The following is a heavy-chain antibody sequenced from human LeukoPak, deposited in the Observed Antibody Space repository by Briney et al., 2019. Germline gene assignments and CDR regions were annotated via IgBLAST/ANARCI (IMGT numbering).Heavy chain of an antibody. J-gene: IGHJ4*02. D-gene: IGHD3-10*01. CDR2: ISGSGGST. CDR1: GFTFSSYA. CDR3: AKSVLLWFGESQYYFDY. Sequence: GGSLRLSCAASGFTFSSYAMSWVRQAPGKGLEWVSAISGSGGSTYYADSVKGRFTISRDNSKNTLYLQMNSLSAEDTAVYYCAKSVLLWFGESQYYFDYWGQGTLVTVSS. V-gene: IGHV3-23*01.